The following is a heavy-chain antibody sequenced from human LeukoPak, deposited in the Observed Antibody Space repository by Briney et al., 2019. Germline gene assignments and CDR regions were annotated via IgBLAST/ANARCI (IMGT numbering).Heavy chain of an antibody. CDR1: GYTFTGYY. D-gene: IGHD3-16*01. CDR3: ARGPSLGLRLGELGD. V-gene: IGHV1-2*02. J-gene: IGHJ4*02. Sequence: ASVKVSCKASGYTFTGYYMHWVRQAPGQGLEWMGWINPNSGGTNYAQKFQGRVTMTRDTSISTAYMELSRLRSDDTAVYYCARGPSLGLRLGELGDWGQGTLVTVSS. CDR2: INPNSGGT.